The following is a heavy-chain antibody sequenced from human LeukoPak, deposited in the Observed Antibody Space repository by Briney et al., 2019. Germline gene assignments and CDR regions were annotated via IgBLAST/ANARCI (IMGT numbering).Heavy chain of an antibody. CDR1: GFSFRSYA. D-gene: IGHD2-8*01. V-gene: IGHV3-30*03. CDR3: VRGPDYDEGTNYGCFDY. CDR2: TSYDGSDR. Sequence: GSPLSLSCAASGFSFRSYAMHWVHQAPGKGLERVAVTSYDGSDRKYADCVKGRFTISRDNSKSRLYLQMNSIRAEDTAVYYCVRGPDYDEGTNYGCFDYWGQGSLVTVSS. J-gene: IGHJ4*02.